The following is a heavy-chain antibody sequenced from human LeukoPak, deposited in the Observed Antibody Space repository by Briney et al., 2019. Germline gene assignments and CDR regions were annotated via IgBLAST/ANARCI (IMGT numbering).Heavy chain of an antibody. CDR2: IIPIFGTA. D-gene: IGHD6-19*01. J-gene: IGHJ4*02. CDR3: ARRGGWYDPRDYFDN. CDR1: GGTFSSYA. Sequence: EASVKVSCKASGGTFSSYAISWVRQAPGQGLEWMGGIIPIFGTANYAQKFQGRVTITADKSTSTAYMELSSLRSEDTAVYYCARRGGWYDPRDYFDNWGQGTLVTVSS. V-gene: IGHV1-69*06.